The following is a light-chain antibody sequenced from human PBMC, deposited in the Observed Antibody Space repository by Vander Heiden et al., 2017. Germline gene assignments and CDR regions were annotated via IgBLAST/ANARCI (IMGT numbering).Light chain of an antibody. CDR2: GAS. J-gene: IGKJ2*01. V-gene: IGKV3-20*01. Sequence: VLTQSPDTLSFSPGDRATLPCRASQIITLPPLVWYQQIPGQAPRLLIYGASSSAAGTPDRFSGSGSGTDFTLTINVVEPEDFAVYYCQHYGSSPGMYTFGQGTKLEIK. CDR3: QHYGSSPGMYT. CDR1: QIITLPP.